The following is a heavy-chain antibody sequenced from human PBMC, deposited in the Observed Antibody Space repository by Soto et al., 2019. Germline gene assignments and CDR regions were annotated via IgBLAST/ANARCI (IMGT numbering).Heavy chain of an antibody. D-gene: IGHD2-2*01. CDR1: GFTFSSYS. CDR3: ARDPPIRDIVVVPAAIDLDV. J-gene: IGHJ6*04. V-gene: IGHV3-21*01. Sequence: GGSLRLSCAASGFTFSSYSMNWVRQAPGKGLEWVSSISSSSSYIYYADSVKGRFTISRDNAKNSLYLQMNSLRAEDTAVYYCARDPPIRDIVVVPAAIDLDVWGKGTTVTVSS. CDR2: ISSSSSYI.